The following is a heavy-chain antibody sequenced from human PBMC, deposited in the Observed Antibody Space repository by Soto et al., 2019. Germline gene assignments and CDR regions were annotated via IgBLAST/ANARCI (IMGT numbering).Heavy chain of an antibody. V-gene: IGHV3-30-3*01. Sequence: GGALRLSCSASVFPFISYAMHWVRQAPGKGLEWVAVIPYDGSNKYYADSVKGRFTISRDNSKNTLYLQMNSLRAEDTAVYYCARSVVVVPAAIVPYYYYYYGMDVWGQGTTVNVSS. CDR3: ARSVVVVPAAIVPYYYYYYGMDV. D-gene: IGHD2-2*01. CDR2: IPYDGSNK. CDR1: VFPFISYA. J-gene: IGHJ6*02.